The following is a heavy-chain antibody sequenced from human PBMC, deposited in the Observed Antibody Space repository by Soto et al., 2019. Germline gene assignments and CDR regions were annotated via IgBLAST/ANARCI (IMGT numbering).Heavy chain of an antibody. Sequence: SETLSLTCTVSGGNISSSSYYWGWIRQPPRKGLEWIGSISYSGSADYSPSLKSRVTISVDTSKNQFSLKLSSVTAADTAVYYCVRHRLLTPPVYWGQGTPVTVSS. J-gene: IGHJ4*02. D-gene: IGHD4-17*01. V-gene: IGHV4-39*01. CDR3: VRHRLLTPPVY. CDR2: ISYSGSA. CDR1: GGNISSSSYY.